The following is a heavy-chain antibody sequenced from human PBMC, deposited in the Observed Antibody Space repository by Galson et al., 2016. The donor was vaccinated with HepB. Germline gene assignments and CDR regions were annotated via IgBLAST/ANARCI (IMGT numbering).Heavy chain of an antibody. Sequence: SLRLSCAASGFTVSSNYMTWVRQAPGKGLEYVSVIYSGGTTYYADSVRARFTISRDKSKTTVYLQMDGLMAEDTAVYYCAREWELGGYFDYWGQGTLVTVSS. V-gene: IGHV3-66*02. J-gene: IGHJ4*02. D-gene: IGHD1-26*01. CDR3: AREWELGGYFDY. CDR1: GFTVSSNY. CDR2: IYSGGTT.